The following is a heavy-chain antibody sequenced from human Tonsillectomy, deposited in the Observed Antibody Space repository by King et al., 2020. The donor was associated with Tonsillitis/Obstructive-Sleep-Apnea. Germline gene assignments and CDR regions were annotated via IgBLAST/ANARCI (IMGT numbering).Heavy chain of an antibody. CDR1: GGTFSSHA. D-gene: IGHD6-13*01. CDR2: VIPIFGTA. Sequence: QLVQSGAEVKKPGSSVKVSCKASGGTFSSHAISWVRQAPGQGLEWMGGVIPIFGTANYAQNFQGRVTITADESTNTAYMELSSLRSEDTAVYYCARGCRSSDWYHSSIFDYGGQGTLATVSS. V-gene: IGHV1-69*01. J-gene: IGHJ4*02. CDR3: ARGCRSSDWYHSSIFDY.